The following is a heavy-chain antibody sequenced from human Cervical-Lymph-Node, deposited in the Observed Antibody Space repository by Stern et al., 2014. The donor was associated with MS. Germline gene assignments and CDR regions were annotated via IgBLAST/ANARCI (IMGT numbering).Heavy chain of an antibody. J-gene: IGHJ4*02. CDR2: FDPEDGEA. CDR3: ATDYNY. D-gene: IGHD4-11*01. CDR1: GSTLSEFS. Sequence: QVQLVQSGAEVKQPGASVKVSCKVSGSTLSEFSMHLVRPAPGKGLELMGNFDPEDGEAIYAQRFQGRVTMTADTSTDTAYMELSSLRSEDPAVYYCATDYNYWGQGTLVTVSS. V-gene: IGHV1-24*01.